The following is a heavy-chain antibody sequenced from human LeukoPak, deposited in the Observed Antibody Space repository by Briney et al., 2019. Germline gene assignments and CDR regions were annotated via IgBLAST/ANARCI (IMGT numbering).Heavy chain of an antibody. Sequence: ASVKVSCKASGYTFTSYGISWVRQAPGQGLEWVGWVSTYNGNTDYAQTVQGRVAMTTDTSTNTAYMDLRSLRPDDTAVYYCARPHSLGGSFYVFDYWGQGTLITVSS. V-gene: IGHV1-18*01. CDR2: VSTYNGNT. J-gene: IGHJ4*02. CDR3: ARPHSLGGSFYVFDY. D-gene: IGHD1-26*01. CDR1: GYTFTSYG.